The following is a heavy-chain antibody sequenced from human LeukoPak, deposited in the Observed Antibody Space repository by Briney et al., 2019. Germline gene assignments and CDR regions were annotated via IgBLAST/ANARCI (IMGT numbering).Heavy chain of an antibody. D-gene: IGHD6-13*01. CDR1: GFTFSSYS. J-gene: IGHJ3*02. CDR3: TRDSAYSSSWYYAFDI. V-gene: IGHV3-30*03. Sequence: GGSLKLSCAASGFTFSSYSMNWVRQAPGKGLEWVAVISYDGSNKYYADSVKGRFTISRDNAKNSLYLQMNSLRVEDTAVYYCTRDSAYSSSWYYAFDIWGQGTMVTVSS. CDR2: ISYDGSNK.